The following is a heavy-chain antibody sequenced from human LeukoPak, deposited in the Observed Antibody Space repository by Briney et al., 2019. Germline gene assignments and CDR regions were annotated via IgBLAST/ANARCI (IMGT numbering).Heavy chain of an antibody. D-gene: IGHD2-2*02. V-gene: IGHV1-69*05. CDR2: IIPIFGTA. CDR3: ARAISSTSCYTCWFDP. J-gene: IGHJ5*02. Sequence: GASVKVSCKASGGTFSSYAISWVRQAPGQGLEWMGGIIPIFGTANYAQKCQGRVTITTDESTSTAYMELSSLRSEDTAVYYCARAISSTSCYTCWFDPWGQGTLVTVSS. CDR1: GGTFSSYA.